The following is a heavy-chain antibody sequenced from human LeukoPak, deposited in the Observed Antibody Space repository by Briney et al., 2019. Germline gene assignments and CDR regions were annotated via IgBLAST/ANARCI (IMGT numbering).Heavy chain of an antibody. CDR1: GYSISSGYY. CDR3: ARGIQLWLLDY. D-gene: IGHD5-18*01. CDR2: IYHSGST. V-gene: IGHV4-38-2*02. J-gene: IGHJ4*02. Sequence: PSETLSLTCTVSGYSISSGYYWGWIRQPPGKGLEWIGSIYHSGSTYYNPSLKSRVTISVDTSKNQFSLKLSSVTAADTAVYYCARGIQLWLLDYWGQGTLVTVSS.